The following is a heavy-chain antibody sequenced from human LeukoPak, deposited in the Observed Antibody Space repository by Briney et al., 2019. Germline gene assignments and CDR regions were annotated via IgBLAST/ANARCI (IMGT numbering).Heavy chain of an antibody. V-gene: IGHV3-53*01. D-gene: IGHD1-14*01. J-gene: IGHJ4*02. CDR2: IYSGGAI. Sequence: GGSLRLSCVASGFAVGSNYMSWVRQAPGKGLEWVSLIYSGGAIRYADSAKGRFTISRDSSKNTLFLQMNDLTVEDTARYYCARRPGNWGQGILVTVSS. CDR3: ARRPGN. CDR1: GFAVGSNY.